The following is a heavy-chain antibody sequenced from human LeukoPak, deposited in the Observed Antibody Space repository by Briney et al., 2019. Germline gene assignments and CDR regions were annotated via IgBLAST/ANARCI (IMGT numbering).Heavy chain of an antibody. D-gene: IGHD2/OR15-2a*01. J-gene: IGHJ4*02. CDR1: GGSISSYN. Sequence: SETLSLTCTVSGGSISSYNWSWIRQPAGKGLEWIGRIYTSGSTNYNPSLKSRVTMSVDTSKNQFSLKLSSVTAADTAVYYCAALRPFSTSYYFDYWGQGTLVTVSS. CDR2: IYTSGST. V-gene: IGHV4-4*07. CDR3: AALRPFSTSYYFDY.